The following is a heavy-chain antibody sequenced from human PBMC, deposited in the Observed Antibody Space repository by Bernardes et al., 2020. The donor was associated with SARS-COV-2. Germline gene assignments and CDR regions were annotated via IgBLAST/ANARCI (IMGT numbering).Heavy chain of an antibody. CDR3: ARATEAFDY. J-gene: IGHJ4*02. CDR2: ISSSGSAI. Sequence: GGSLRLSCVASGFSFSYYEMNWVRQAPGKGLEWVSFISSSGSAIYYADSVKGRFTISRDNAKNSLYLQMNSLRAEDTAVYYCARATEAFDYWGQGTLVTVSS. V-gene: IGHV3-48*03. CDR1: GFSFSYYE.